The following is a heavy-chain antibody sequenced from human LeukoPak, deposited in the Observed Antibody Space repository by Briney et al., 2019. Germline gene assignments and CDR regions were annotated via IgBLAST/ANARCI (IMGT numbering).Heavy chain of an antibody. D-gene: IGHD2-21*02. CDR2: IYDSGST. J-gene: IGHJ4*02. Sequence: PGGSLRLSCAASGFTFSNAWMSWIRQPPGKRLEWIGYIYDSGSTNYNPSLKSRVTISIDTSKNQFSLKLSSVTAADTAVYYCAREAYCGGDCYSGFDYWGQGTLVTVSS. V-gene: IGHV4-59*01. CDR1: GFTFSNAW. CDR3: AREAYCGGDCYSGFDY.